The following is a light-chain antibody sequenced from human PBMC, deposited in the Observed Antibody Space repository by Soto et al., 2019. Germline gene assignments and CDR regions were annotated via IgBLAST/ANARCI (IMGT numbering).Light chain of an antibody. Sequence: EIVLTQSPGTLSLSPGERATLSCRASQSVSSSYLAWYQQKPGQAPRLLIYGASSRATGIPDRFSGSGSGTDFTLTISRLEPEDLTVNYCQKYGSSPGTFGQGTKVEIK. J-gene: IGKJ1*01. CDR3: QKYGSSPGT. CDR2: GAS. V-gene: IGKV3-20*01. CDR1: QSVSSSY.